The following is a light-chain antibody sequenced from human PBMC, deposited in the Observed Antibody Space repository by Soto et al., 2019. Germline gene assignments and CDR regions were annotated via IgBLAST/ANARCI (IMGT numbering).Light chain of an antibody. V-gene: IGLV2-23*01. J-gene: IGLJ3*02. CDR2: EGS. Sequence: QSALTQPASVSGSPGQSITISCTGTSSDVGSYNLVSWYQQHPDKAPKLMIYEGSKRPSGVSNRFSGSKSGNTASLTISGLQAEDEADYSCCSYAGGRTWVFGGGTKLTVL. CDR3: CSYAGGRTWV. CDR1: SSDVGSYNL.